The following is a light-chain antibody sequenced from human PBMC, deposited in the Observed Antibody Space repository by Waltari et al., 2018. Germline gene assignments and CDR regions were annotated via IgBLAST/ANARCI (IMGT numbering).Light chain of an antibody. CDR3: QQYYSTCQ. Sequence: DIVMTQSPDSLAVSLGERATINCKSSQSVLHSSNNKNYLAWYQQKPGQPPKLRIYWASTRESGGPERFSGSGSGTDFTLTISSLQAEDVAVYYCQQYYSTCQFGQGTKVEIK. V-gene: IGKV4-1*01. J-gene: IGKJ1*01. CDR2: WAS. CDR1: QSVLHSSNNKNY.